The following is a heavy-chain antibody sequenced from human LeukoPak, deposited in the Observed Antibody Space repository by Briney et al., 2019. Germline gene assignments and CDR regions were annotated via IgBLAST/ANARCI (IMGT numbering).Heavy chain of an antibody. CDR1: GGSISSYY. CDR2: IYYSGST. D-gene: IGHD3-22*01. CDR3: ARDSYYDSSGYYYESNYYYGMDV. Sequence: SETLSLTCTVSGGSISSYYWSWIRQPPGKGLEWIGYIYYSGSTYYNPSLKSRVTISVDTSKNQFSLKLSSVTAADTAVYYCARDSYYDSSGYYYESNYYYGMDVWGQGTTVTVSS. J-gene: IGHJ6*02. V-gene: IGHV4-59*06.